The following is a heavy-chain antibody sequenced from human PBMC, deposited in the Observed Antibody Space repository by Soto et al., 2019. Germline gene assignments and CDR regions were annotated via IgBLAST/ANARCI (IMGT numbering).Heavy chain of an antibody. Sequence: PSETLSLTCPVSGGSISSYYWSWVRQPPGKGLEWIGYIYYSGSTNYNPSLKSRVTISVDTSKNQFSLKLSSVTAADTAVYYCARQGPYGMDVWGQGTTVTVSS. V-gene: IGHV4-59*08. CDR2: IYYSGST. CDR3: ARQGPYGMDV. J-gene: IGHJ6*02. CDR1: GGSISSYY.